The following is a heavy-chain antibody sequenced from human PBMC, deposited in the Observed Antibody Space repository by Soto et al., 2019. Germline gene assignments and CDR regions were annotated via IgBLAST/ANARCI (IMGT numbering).Heavy chain of an antibody. D-gene: IGHD3-10*01. CDR1: GGSISSYY. J-gene: IGHJ3*02. CDR2: IYYSGST. V-gene: IGHV4-59*01. Sequence: QVQLQESGPGLVKPSETLSLTCTVSGGSISSYYWSWIRQPPGKGLEWIGYIYYSGSTNYNPSLXSXVXIXXDTSKNQFSLKLSSVTAADTAVYYCARVWGGAFDIWGQGTMFTVSS. CDR3: ARVWGGAFDI.